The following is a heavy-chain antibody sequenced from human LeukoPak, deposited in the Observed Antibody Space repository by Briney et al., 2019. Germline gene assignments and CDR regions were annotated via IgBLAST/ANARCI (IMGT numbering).Heavy chain of an antibody. D-gene: IGHD5-18*01. CDR2: ISGSGGST. CDR3: ATDTAMPLLDY. V-gene: IGHV3-23*01. CDR1: GFTFSSYA. J-gene: IGHJ4*02. Sequence: GGSLRLSCAASGFTFSSYAMSWVCQAPGKGLEWVSAISGSGGSTYYADSVKGRFTISRDNSKNTLYLQMNSLRAEDTAVYYCATDTAMPLLDYWGQGTLVTVSS.